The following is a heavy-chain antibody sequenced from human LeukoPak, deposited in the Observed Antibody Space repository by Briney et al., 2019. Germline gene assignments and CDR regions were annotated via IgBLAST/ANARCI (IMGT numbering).Heavy chain of an antibody. J-gene: IGHJ4*02. CDR3: ARGHARYYYDSSGYYRPDYYFDY. V-gene: IGHV4-34*01. CDR1: GGSFSGHY. Sequence: SETLSLSCGVYGGSFSGHYWSWIRQPPGKGLEWIGEINPRGSTNYNPSLKSRVTLSADTSKNQFSLKLSSVTAADTAVYYCARGHARYYYDSSGYYRPDYYFDYWGQGTLVTVSS. D-gene: IGHD3-22*01. CDR2: INPRGST.